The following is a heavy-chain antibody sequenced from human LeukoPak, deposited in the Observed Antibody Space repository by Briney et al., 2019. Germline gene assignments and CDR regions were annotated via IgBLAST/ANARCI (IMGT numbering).Heavy chain of an antibody. CDR3: ARVSGSSGWTYGYYYYYGMDV. D-gene: IGHD6-19*01. V-gene: IGHV3-11*06. CDR2: ISSSSSDT. CDR1: GFTFSDYY. J-gene: IGHJ6*02. Sequence: GGSLRLSCAASGFTFSDYYMSWICQAPGKGLEWVSYISSSSSDTNYADSVKGRFTISRDNAKNSLYLQMNSLRAEDTAVYYCARVSGSSGWTYGYYYYYGMDVWGQGTTVTVSS.